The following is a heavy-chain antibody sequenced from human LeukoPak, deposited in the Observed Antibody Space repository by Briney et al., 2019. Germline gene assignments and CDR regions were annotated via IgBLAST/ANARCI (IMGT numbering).Heavy chain of an antibody. D-gene: IGHD3-3*01. CDR2: FDPEDGET. V-gene: IGHV1-24*01. CDR3: ARDSYDFWSGYQDY. Sequence: GASVKVSCKVSGYTLTELSMHWVRQAPGKGLEWMGGFDPEDGETIYAQKFQGRVTMTRDTSTSTVYMELSSLRSEDTAVYYCARDSYDFWSGYQDYWGQGTLVTVSS. J-gene: IGHJ4*02. CDR1: GYTLTELS.